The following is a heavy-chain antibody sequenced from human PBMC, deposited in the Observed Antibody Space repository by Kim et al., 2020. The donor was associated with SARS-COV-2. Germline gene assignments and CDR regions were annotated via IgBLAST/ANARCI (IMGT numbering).Heavy chain of an antibody. CDR2: IYTSGST. CDR3: AGEDYDFWSGYSSHNWFDP. J-gene: IGHJ5*02. V-gene: IGHV4-61*02. CDR1: GGSISSGSYY. Sequence: SETLSLTCTVSGGSISSGSYYWSWIRQPAGKGLEWIGRIYTSGSTNYNPSLKSRVTISVDTSKNQFSLKLSSVTAADTAVYYCAGEDYDFWSGYSSHNWFDPWGQGTLVTVSS. D-gene: IGHD3-3*01.